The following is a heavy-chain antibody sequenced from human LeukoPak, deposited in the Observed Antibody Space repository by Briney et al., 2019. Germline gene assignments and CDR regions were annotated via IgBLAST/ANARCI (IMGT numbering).Heavy chain of an antibody. D-gene: IGHD2-21*02. Sequence: GASVKVSCKASGYTFTSYGISWVRQAPGQGLEWMGWLNPNGGTTNFAQRFQGRVTVTRDMSIRTAYMEVSRLRSDDTAVYYCARSVVTTTPNFDYWGQGTLVTVSS. J-gene: IGHJ4*02. CDR1: GYTFTSYG. CDR2: LNPNGGTT. V-gene: IGHV1-2*02. CDR3: ARSVVTTTPNFDY.